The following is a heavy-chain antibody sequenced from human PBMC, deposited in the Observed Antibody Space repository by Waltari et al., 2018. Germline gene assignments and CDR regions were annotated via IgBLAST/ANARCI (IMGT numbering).Heavy chain of an antibody. D-gene: IGHD2-21*01. CDR2: IYHSGST. V-gene: IGHV4-30-2*01. CDR1: GGSISSGGYS. Sequence: QLQLQESGSGLVKPSQTLSLTCAVSGGSISSGGYSWSWIRQPPGKGLEWIGYIYHSGSTYYTPSLKSRVTISVDRSKNQFSLNLSSVTAADTAVYYCAREDSLNAFDIWGQGTMVTVSS. J-gene: IGHJ3*02. CDR3: AREDSLNAFDI.